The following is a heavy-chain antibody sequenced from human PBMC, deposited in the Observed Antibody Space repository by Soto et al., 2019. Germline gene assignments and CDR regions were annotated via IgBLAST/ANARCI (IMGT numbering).Heavy chain of an antibody. CDR1: GFSFPDHA. D-gene: IGHD3-3*01. CDR2: INWNSGSI. J-gene: IGHJ5*02. CDR3: VKGRGYDFWSGYLHWFDP. Sequence: GGSLRLSCAASGFSFPDHAMHWVRQAPGKGLEWVSGINWNSGSIGYADSVRGRFTISRDNAKNSLYVQMNSLRAEDTALYYCVKGRGYDFWSGYLHWFDPWGQGT. V-gene: IGHV3-9*01.